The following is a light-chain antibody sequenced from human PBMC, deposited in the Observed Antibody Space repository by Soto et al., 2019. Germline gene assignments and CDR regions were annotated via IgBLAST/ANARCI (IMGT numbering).Light chain of an antibody. CDR1: SSDVGGYNY. CDR3: SSYTSSTTVV. V-gene: IGLV2-14*01. J-gene: IGLJ2*01. Sequence: QSALTQPASASGSPGQSITISCSGTSSDVGGYNYVSWYQQHPGKAPKLMIYDVSNRPSGVSSRFSGSKSGNTASLTISGLQAEDEADYYCSSYTSSTTVVFGGGTKLTVL. CDR2: DVS.